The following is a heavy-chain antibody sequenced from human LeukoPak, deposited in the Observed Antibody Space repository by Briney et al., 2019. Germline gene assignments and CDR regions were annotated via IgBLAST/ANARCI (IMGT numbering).Heavy chain of an antibody. J-gene: IGHJ6*03. V-gene: IGHV1-18*01. D-gene: IGHD2/OR15-2a*01. Sequence: ASVKVSCTASGYTFTSYDINWVRQATGQGLEWMGWMNPNSGNTNYAQKLQGRVTMTTDTSTSTAYMELRSLRSDDTAVYYCARAVFLYYYMDVWGKGTTVTVSS. CDR1: GYTFTSYD. CDR3: ARAVFLYYYMDV. CDR2: MNPNSGNT.